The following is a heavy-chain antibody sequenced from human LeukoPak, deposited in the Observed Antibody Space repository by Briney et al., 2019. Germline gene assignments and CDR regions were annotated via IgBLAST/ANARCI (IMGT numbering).Heavy chain of an antibody. CDR3: GKAYGDGGFDY. D-gene: IGHD4-17*01. V-gene: IGHV3-30*18. CDR1: GFTFSSYG. CDR2: ISYDGSNK. Sequence: GGSLRLSCAASGFTFSSYGMHWVRQAPGKGLEWVAVISYDGSNKYYADSVKGRFTISRDNSKNTLYLQMNSLRAEDTAVYYCGKAYGDGGFDYWGQGTLVTVSS. J-gene: IGHJ4*02.